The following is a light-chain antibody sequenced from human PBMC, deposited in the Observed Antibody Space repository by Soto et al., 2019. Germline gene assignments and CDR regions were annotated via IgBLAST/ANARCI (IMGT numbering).Light chain of an antibody. J-gene: IGKJ3*01. CDR3: QQYNTWAFT. CDR2: GAS. Sequence: EIVMTQSPATLSVSPGERDTLSCRASQSVSSNLAWYQQKPGKAPRLLLYGASTRATGIPARFSGSESGTEFTITISSLQSEDFAVYYCQQYNTWAFTFGPGTNVDIK. V-gene: IGKV3-15*01. CDR1: QSVSSN.